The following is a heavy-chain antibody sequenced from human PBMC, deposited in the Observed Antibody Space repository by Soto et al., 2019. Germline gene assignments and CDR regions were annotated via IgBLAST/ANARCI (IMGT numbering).Heavy chain of an antibody. Sequence: SDTLSLTCSVSGGSLNSNYWSWIRQPPGKGLEWIGYIYSSGRTNYNPSLKSRVTISMDTSKNQFSLKLSSVAAADTAVYYCARDQATMVRGVGNFDYWGQGILVNVSS. CDR2: IYSSGRT. CDR3: ARDQATMVRGVGNFDY. D-gene: IGHD3-10*01. V-gene: IGHV4-59*01. CDR1: GGSLNSNY. J-gene: IGHJ4*02.